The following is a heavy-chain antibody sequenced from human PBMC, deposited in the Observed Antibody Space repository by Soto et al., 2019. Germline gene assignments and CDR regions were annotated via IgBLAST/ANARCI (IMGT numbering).Heavy chain of an antibody. CDR3: ATQGGGYYYDSSGPNQYYYYGMDV. Sequence: GGSLRLSCAASGFTVSSNYMSWVRRAPGKGLEWVSVIYSGGSTYYADSVKGRFTISRDNSKNTLYLQMNSLRAEDTAVYYCATQGGGYYYDSSGPNQYYYYGMDVWGQGTTVTVSS. CDR1: GFTVSSNY. J-gene: IGHJ6*02. CDR2: IYSGGST. D-gene: IGHD3-22*01. V-gene: IGHV3-53*01.